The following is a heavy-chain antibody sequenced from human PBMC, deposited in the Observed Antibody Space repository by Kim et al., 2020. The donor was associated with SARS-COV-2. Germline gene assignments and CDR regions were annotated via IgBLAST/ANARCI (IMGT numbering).Heavy chain of an antibody. V-gene: IGHV4-39*01. J-gene: IGHJ3*02. CDR3: ASYYGSGIGAFDI. Sequence: SETLSLTCTVSGGSISSSSYYWGWIRQPPGKGLEWIGSIYYSGSTYYNPSLKSRVTISVDTSKNQFSLKLSSVTAADTAVYYCASYYGSGIGAFDIWGQGTMVTVSS. D-gene: IGHD3-10*01. CDR2: IYYSGST. CDR1: GGSISSSSYY.